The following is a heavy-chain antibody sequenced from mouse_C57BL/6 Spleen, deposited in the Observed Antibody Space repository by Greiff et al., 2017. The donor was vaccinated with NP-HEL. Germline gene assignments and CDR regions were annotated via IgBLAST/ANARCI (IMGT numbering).Heavy chain of an antibody. Sequence: EVHLVESGGGLVKPGGSLKLSCAASGFTFSDYGMHWVRQAPEKGLEWVAYISSGSSTIYYADTVKGRFTISRDNAKNTLYLQMTSLRSEDTAMYYCASSPSLTGAWFAYWGQGTLVTVSA. CDR1: GFTFSDYG. J-gene: IGHJ3*01. D-gene: IGHD4-1*01. V-gene: IGHV5-17*01. CDR3: ASSPSLTGAWFAY. CDR2: ISSGSSTI.